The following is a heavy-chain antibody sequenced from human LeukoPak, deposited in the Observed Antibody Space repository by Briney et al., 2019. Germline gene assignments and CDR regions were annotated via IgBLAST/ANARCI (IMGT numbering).Heavy chain of an antibody. CDR2: IIPIFGTA. V-gene: IGHV1-69*01. CDR1: GGTFSSYA. Sequence: TCTVSGGTFSSYAISWVRQAPGQGLEWMGGIIPIFGTANYAQKFQGRVTITADESTSTAYMELSSLRSEDTAVYYCAGVIRRYYFDCWGQGTLVTVSS. J-gene: IGHJ4*02. D-gene: IGHD3-16*02. CDR3: AGVIRRYYFDC.